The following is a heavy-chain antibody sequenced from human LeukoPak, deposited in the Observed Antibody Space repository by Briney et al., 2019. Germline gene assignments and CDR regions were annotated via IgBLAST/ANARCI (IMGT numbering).Heavy chain of an antibody. J-gene: IGHJ3*02. CDR1: GGTFSSYA. Sequence: ASVKVSCKASGGTFSSYAISWVRQAPGQGPEWMGGIIPIFGTANYAQKFQGRVTITTDESTSTAYMELSSLRSEDTAVYYCARVGVVRGVSDAFDIWGQGTMVTVSS. CDR3: ARVGVVRGVSDAFDI. V-gene: IGHV1-69*05. CDR2: IIPIFGTA. D-gene: IGHD3-10*01.